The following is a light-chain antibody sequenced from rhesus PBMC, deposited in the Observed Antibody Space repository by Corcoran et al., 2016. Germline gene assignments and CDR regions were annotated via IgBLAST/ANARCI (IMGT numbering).Light chain of an antibody. Sequence: DIKMTQSHSSLSASVGDKVPITCRPSQVISSWLAWNQQHPGKASKLIIYTISRLTSGVPSRFRGSGSGTYFTLTTSSLQPEDFATYYCLQYSSIPFTFGPGTKLDIK. CDR1: QVISSW. CDR3: LQYSSIPFT. V-gene: IGKV1-22*01. J-gene: IGKJ3*01. CDR2: TIS.